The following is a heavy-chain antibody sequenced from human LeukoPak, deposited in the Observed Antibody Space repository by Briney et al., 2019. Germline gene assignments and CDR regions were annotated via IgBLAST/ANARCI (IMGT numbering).Heavy chain of an antibody. J-gene: IGHJ4*02. CDR1: GFTFSDYS. V-gene: IGHV3-48*02. D-gene: IGHD4-11*01. CDR3: ARDSDYSFDY. Sequence: GGSLRLSCVTSGFTFSDYSMNWVRQAPGKGLEWLSYIGLSSRNTFYAESVEGRFTISSDNAKNSLYLQMNSLRDEDTAVYYCARDSDYSFDYWGQGTLVTVSS. CDR2: IGLSSRNT.